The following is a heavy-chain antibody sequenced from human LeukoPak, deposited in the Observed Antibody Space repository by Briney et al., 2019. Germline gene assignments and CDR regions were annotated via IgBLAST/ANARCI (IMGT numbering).Heavy chain of an antibody. D-gene: IGHD3-16*01. Sequence: SQTLSLTCAISGDSVSSNSATWDWIRQSPSRGLEWLGRTYYRSKWYNDYAVSVKSRVTINPDTSKNQFSLQLNSVTPEDTAVYYCSREGSDGYLFDYWGQGSLVIVSS. J-gene: IGHJ4*02. CDR2: TYYRSKWYN. CDR3: SREGSDGYLFDY. V-gene: IGHV6-1*01. CDR1: GDSVSSNSAT.